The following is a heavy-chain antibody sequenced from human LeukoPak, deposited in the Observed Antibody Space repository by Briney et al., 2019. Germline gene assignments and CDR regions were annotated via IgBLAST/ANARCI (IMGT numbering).Heavy chain of an antibody. CDR1: GFTFSDYW. Sequence: PGGSLRLSCAASGFTFSDYWMSWVRQAPGQGLEWVANIHQDASVSHYIDSVKGRFTISRDNAKNSLFLQMNRLRAEDTALYYCARKVGDYWGQGTLVTVSS. V-gene: IGHV3-7*01. D-gene: IGHD3-16*01. CDR2: IHQDASVS. CDR3: ARKVGDY. J-gene: IGHJ4*02.